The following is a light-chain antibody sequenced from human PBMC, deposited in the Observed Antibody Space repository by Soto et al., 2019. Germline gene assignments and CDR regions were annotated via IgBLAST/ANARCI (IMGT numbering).Light chain of an antibody. Sequence: DIQMTQSPSSLSASVGDRVTITCRASQSINSYLNWYQQKPGKAPKLLIYAASSLQSGVPSRFRGSGSGTDFTITISSLQPEDFATYYCQQSFSTPTFGPGTKVDRK. CDR1: QSINSY. J-gene: IGKJ3*01. CDR3: QQSFSTPT. CDR2: AAS. V-gene: IGKV1-39*01.